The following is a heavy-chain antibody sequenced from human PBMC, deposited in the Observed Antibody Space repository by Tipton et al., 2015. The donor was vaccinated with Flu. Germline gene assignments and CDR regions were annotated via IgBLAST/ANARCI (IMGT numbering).Heavy chain of an antibody. CDR2: IYHSGST. V-gene: IGHV4-38-2*02. Sequence: LRPSCTVSGYSISSGFYWGWIRQPPGKGLEWIGNIYHSGSTFYNPSLKSRVTISVDTSKNQSSLKLSSVTAADTAVYYCARGDGYNFDYWGQGTLVTVSS. CDR3: ARGDGYNFDY. CDR1: GYSISSGFY. D-gene: IGHD5-24*01. J-gene: IGHJ4*02.